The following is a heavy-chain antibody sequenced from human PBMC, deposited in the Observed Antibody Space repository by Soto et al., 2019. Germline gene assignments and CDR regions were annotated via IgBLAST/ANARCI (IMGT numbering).Heavy chain of an antibody. CDR2: INHSGST. J-gene: IGHJ1*01. D-gene: IGHD6-19*01. Sequence: QVQLQQWGAGLLKPSETLSLTCAVYGGSFSGYYWSWIRQPPGKGLECIGEINHSGSTNYNPSLKGRVTISVDTSKNQFSLKLSSVTAADTAVYYCARGGRYSSGWRTEYFQHWGQGTLVTVSS. V-gene: IGHV4-34*01. CDR3: ARGGRYSSGWRTEYFQH. CDR1: GGSFSGYY.